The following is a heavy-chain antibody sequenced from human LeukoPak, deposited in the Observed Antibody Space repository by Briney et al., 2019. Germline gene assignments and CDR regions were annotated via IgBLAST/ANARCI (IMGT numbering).Heavy chain of an antibody. CDR1: GFSLSSFQ. V-gene: IGHV3-48*03. J-gene: IGHJ5*01. CDR3: ARDGTTNRYNWFDS. CDR2: ISDSGTTE. Sequence: GGSLRLSCAASGFSLSSFQMNWVRQAPGKGLEWISYISDSGTTEYYADSVKGRFTISRDDAKNSLYLQMNSLTGEDTALYYCARDGTTNRYNWFDSWGQGTLVTVSS. D-gene: IGHD2-8*01.